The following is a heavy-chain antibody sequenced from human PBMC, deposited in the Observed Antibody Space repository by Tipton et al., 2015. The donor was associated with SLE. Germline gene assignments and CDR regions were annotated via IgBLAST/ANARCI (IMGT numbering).Heavy chain of an antibody. CDR2: NYNDHDGGHA. Sequence: GSLRLSCETSGFSVRTYYMAWVRQAPGKGLQWVSVNYNDHDGGHARYSDSVKGRFTISRDNSKNTLYLQMNSLRAEDTAVYYCAGQLSYYYGMDVWGQGTTVTVSS. CDR1: GFSVRTYY. J-gene: IGHJ6*02. CDR3: AGQLSYYYGMDV. V-gene: IGHV3-66*02. D-gene: IGHD6-13*01.